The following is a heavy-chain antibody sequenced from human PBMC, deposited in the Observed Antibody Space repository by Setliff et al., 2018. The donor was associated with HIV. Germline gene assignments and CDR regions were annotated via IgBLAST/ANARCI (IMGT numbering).Heavy chain of an antibody. CDR2: IYTGGST. J-gene: IGHJ4*02. CDR1: GFTVSRNY. D-gene: IGHD3-22*01. CDR3: ATRGRAYYYDSSGYFDY. Sequence: GGSLRLSCTASGFTVSRNYMSWVRQAPGKGLEWVSVIYTGGSTSYADSAKGRFTISRDNSKNALYLQMNSLRVEDTAVYFCATRGRAYYYDSSGYFDYWGQGALVTVSS. V-gene: IGHV3-66*02.